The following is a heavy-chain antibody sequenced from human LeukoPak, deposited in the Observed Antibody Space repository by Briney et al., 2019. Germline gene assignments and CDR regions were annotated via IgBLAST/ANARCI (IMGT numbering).Heavy chain of an antibody. J-gene: IGHJ4*02. Sequence: GGSLRLSCAASGFTFSSYEMNWVRQAPGKGLEWVSYISSSGSTIYYADSVKGRFTISRDNAKNSLYLQMNSLRAEDTAVYYCARGWDIVVVPAAMGGFYFDYWGQGTLVTVSS. CDR3: ARGWDIVVVPAAMGGFYFDY. V-gene: IGHV3-48*03. CDR2: ISSSGSTI. CDR1: GFTFSSYE. D-gene: IGHD2-2*01.